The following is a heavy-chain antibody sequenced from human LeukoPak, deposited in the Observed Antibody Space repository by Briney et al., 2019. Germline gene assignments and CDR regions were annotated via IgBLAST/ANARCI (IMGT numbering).Heavy chain of an antibody. V-gene: IGHV4-61*02. J-gene: IGHJ3*02. D-gene: IGHD3-3*01. CDR2: IYTSGST. Sequence: SETLSLTCTVSGGSTNSGNYYWSWIRQPAGKGLEWIGRIYTSGSTNSHPSLRTRVTISVDTSRDQFSLKLSSVTAADTAVYYCARGASYDSDDAFDIWGQGTMVTVSS. CDR1: GGSTNSGNYY. CDR3: ARGASYDSDDAFDI.